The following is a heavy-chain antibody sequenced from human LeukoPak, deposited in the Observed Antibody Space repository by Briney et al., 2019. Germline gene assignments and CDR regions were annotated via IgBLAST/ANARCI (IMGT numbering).Heavy chain of an antibody. J-gene: IGHJ4*02. V-gene: IGHV3-74*01. D-gene: IGHD6-13*01. Sequence: GGSLRLSCAASGFTFSSYWMHWVRQAPGKGLVWVSRINTDGSSTSYADSVKGRFTISRDNAKNTLYLQMNSLRAEDTAVYYCARLGDIAAASDYWGQGTLVTVSS. CDR2: INTDGSST. CDR3: ARLGDIAAASDY. CDR1: GFTFSSYW.